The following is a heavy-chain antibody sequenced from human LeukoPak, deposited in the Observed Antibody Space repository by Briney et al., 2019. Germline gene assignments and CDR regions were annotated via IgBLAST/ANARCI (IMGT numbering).Heavy chain of an antibody. CDR3: AKAPWWRPYYYYYGMDV. CDR1: GFTFSSYA. D-gene: IGHD2-15*01. V-gene: IGHV3-30-3*01. CDR2: TSYDGSSK. Sequence: KTGGSLRLSCAASGFTFSSYAMHWVRQAPGKGLEWVAFTSYDGSSKYYADSVKGRFTISRDNSKNTLYLQMNSLRAEDTAVYYCAKAPWWRPYYYYYGMDVWGQGTTVTVSS. J-gene: IGHJ6*02.